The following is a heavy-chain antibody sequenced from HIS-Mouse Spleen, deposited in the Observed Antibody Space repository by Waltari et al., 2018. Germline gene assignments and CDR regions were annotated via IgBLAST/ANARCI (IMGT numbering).Heavy chain of an antibody. D-gene: IGHD6-19*01. CDR1: GFSPSTSGMC. V-gene: IGHV2-70*15. CDR2: IDWDDDK. Sequence: QVTLRESGPALVKPTQTLTLTCTFSGFSPSTSGMCVTWIRQPPGKALEWLAGIDWDDDKYYRTSLKSRLTISKDTSKTRVVLTMTNMDPVDTATYSCARIAEGYSSGWYAFDYWGQGTLVTVSS. CDR3: ARIAEGYSSGWYAFDY. J-gene: IGHJ4*02.